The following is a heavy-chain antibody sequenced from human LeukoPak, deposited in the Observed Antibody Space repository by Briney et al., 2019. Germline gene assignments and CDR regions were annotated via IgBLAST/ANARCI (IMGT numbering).Heavy chain of an antibody. V-gene: IGHV1-24*01. CDR2: FDPEDGET. CDR1: GYTLTELS. Sequence: XASVKVSCKVSGYTLTELSMHWVRQAPGKGLEWMGGFDPEDGETIYAQKFQGRVTMTEDTSTDTAYMELSSLRSEDTAVYYCATERTGTYYYGMDVWGQGTTVTVSS. J-gene: IGHJ6*02. D-gene: IGHD1-1*01. CDR3: ATERTGTYYYGMDV.